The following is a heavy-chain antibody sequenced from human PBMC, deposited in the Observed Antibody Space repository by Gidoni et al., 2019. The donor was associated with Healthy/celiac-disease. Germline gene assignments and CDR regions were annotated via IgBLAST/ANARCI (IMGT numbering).Heavy chain of an antibody. CDR3: ARRGGGKAAAGTGHYYYGMDV. J-gene: IGHJ6*02. CDR1: GGSISSYY. D-gene: IGHD6-13*01. CDR2: IYYSGST. V-gene: IGHV4-59*01. Sequence: QVQLQESGPGLVKPSETLSLTCTVSGGSISSYYWSWIRQPPGKGLEWIGYIYYSGSTNYNPSLKSRVTISVDTSKNQFSLKLSSVTAADTAVYYCARRGGGKAAAGTGHYYYGMDVWGQGTTVTVSS.